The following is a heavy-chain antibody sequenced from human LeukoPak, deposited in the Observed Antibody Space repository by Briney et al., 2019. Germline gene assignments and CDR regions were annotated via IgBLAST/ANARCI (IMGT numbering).Heavy chain of an antibody. J-gene: IGHJ6*02. Sequence: GGSLRLSCAASGFTFSDYYMSWIRQAPGKGLEWVSYISSSGSTIYYADSVKGRFTISRDNAKNSLYLQMNSLRAEDTAVYYCVRSVGYCSSTSCYAPYYYYGMDVWGQGTTVTVSS. CDR2: ISSSGSTI. CDR1: GFTFSDYY. CDR3: VRSVGYCSSTSCYAPYYYYGMDV. D-gene: IGHD2-2*01. V-gene: IGHV3-11*01.